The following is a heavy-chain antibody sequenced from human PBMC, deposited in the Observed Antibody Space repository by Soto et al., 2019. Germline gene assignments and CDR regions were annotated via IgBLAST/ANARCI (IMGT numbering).Heavy chain of an antibody. J-gene: IGHJ4*02. Sequence: EVQLVESGGGLVQPGGSLRLSCAASGFTFSSYEMNWVRQAPGKRLEWVSYISSSGSTIYYADSVKGRFTISRDNAKNSLYLQMNSLRAEDTAVYYCARDLWRLVPFDYWGQGTLVTVSS. CDR1: GFTFSSYE. V-gene: IGHV3-48*03. CDR2: ISSSGSTI. CDR3: ARDLWRLVPFDY. D-gene: IGHD6-19*01.